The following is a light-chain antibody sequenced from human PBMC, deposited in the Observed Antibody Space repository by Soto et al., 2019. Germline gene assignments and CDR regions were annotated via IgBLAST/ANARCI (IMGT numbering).Light chain of an antibody. V-gene: IGLV1-44*01. CDR1: SSNIGSNT. CDR2: IND. J-gene: IGLJ3*02. CDR3: AAWDDSLSTWV. Sequence: QSVLTQPPSASGTPGQRVTISCSGSSSNIGSNTVNWYQQLPGTAPKLLIFINDQRPSGVPDRFSGSKSGTSASLAIIGLHSEDEADYYCAAWDDSLSTWVFGGGTKLTVL.